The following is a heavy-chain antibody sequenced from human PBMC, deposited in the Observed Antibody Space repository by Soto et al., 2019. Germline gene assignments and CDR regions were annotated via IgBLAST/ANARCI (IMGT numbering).Heavy chain of an antibody. V-gene: IGHV3-23*01. Sequence: EVQLLESGGGLVQPGGSLRLSCAASGFTFSSYAMWWVRQAPGKGLECVSAISGGGETTYYADSVKGRFTISRDNSKNPQYLQMNSLRAEDTAVYYCAFNSGSGSYYFDYWGQGTLVTVSS. CDR1: GFTFSSYA. CDR3: AFNSGSGSYYFDY. CDR2: ISGGGETT. D-gene: IGHD3-10*01. J-gene: IGHJ4*02.